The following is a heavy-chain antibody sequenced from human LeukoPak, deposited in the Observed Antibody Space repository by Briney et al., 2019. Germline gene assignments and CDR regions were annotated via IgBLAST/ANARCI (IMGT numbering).Heavy chain of an antibody. CDR3: ARDSGYGFDH. Sequence: GGSLRLTCAASGFTFRSHWMHWVRQAPGKGLVWVSRINNDGRSTSYADSVKGRVTISRDNAKNTLYLQMNSLKAEDTAVYYCARDSGYGFDHWGQGTPVTVPS. D-gene: IGHD5-12*01. CDR2: INNDGRST. CDR1: GFTFRSHW. J-gene: IGHJ4*02. V-gene: IGHV3-74*01.